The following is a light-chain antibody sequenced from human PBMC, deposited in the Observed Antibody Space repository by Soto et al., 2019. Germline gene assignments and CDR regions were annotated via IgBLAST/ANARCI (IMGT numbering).Light chain of an antibody. CDR2: AAS. V-gene: IGKV1-39*01. CDR3: QQSYSTPRT. J-gene: IGKJ1*01. Sequence: DIQMTQSPSSVSASVGDRVTITCRASQNINNYLHWYQQKPGKAPKLLIYAASSLQSGVPSRFSGSGSGTDFTLTISSLQPEDFATYYCQQSYSTPRTFGQGTKVDIK. CDR1: QNINNY.